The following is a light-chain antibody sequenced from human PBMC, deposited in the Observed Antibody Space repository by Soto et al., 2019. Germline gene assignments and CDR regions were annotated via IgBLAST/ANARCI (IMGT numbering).Light chain of an antibody. V-gene: IGLV2-14*03. CDR2: DVS. Sequence: QSVLTQPASVSGSPGQSITISCTGTSGDVGGYNFVSWYQHHPGKAPKLMIYDVSNRPSGVSNRFSGSKSGNTASLTISGLQAEDEADYYCSSYTSSSILYVFGTGTKVTVL. CDR3: SSYTSSSILYV. J-gene: IGLJ1*01. CDR1: SGDVGGYNF.